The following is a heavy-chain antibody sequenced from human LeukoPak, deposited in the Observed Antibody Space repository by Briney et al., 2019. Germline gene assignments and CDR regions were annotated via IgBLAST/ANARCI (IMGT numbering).Heavy chain of an antibody. CDR3: ARGPRATATQAFDI. J-gene: IGHJ3*02. CDR1: DGSITNSY. V-gene: IGHV4-4*07. CDR2: TYTTGST. D-gene: IGHD2-15*01. Sequence: SETLSLTCTVSDGSITNSYWSGIRQPAGKGLEWSGRTYTTGSTNYNPSLNSRVTMSVDTSKNQFSLKLNSVTAADTAVYYCARGPRATATQAFDIWGQGTMVTVSS.